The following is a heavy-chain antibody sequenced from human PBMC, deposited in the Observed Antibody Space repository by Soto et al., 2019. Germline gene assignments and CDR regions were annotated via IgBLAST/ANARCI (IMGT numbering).Heavy chain of an antibody. D-gene: IGHD2-15*01. Sequence: GGSLRLSCAASGFSFSLYSMTWVRQAPGKGLEWVSVISGDGGTTIYADSVKGRFTISRDNSKNTLYLQLSSLRAEDTAVYYCAKKDCSGAPCPLDYWGQGTLVPVSS. J-gene: IGHJ4*02. V-gene: IGHV3-23*01. CDR3: AKKDCSGAPCPLDY. CDR2: ISGDGGTT. CDR1: GFSFSLYS.